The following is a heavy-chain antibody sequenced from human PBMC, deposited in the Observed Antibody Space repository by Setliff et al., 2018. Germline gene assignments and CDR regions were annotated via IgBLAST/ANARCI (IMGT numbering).Heavy chain of an antibody. J-gene: IGHJ6*03. CDR1: GGSINSRTYY. CDR3: ARMSGFLYLDV. Sequence: KPSETLSLTCTVSGGSINSRTYYWSWIRQSAGKGLEWIGHIYTSWSTVYNPSLKSRVTMSVDTSKNQFSLELTSVTAADTAVYYCARMSGFLYLDVWGNGTTVTVSS. D-gene: IGHD3-3*01. V-gene: IGHV4-61*09. CDR2: IYTSWST.